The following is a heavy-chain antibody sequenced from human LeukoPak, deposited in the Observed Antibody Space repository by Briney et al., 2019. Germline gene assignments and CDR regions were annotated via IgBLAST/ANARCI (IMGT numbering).Heavy chain of an antibody. CDR2: INPNSGGT. V-gene: IGHV1-2*02. Sequence: ASVKVSCKASGYAFTGYYMHWVRQAPGQGLEWMGWINPNSGGTNYAQKFQGRVTMTRDTSISTAYMELSRLRSDDTAVYYCARRGSVGSSWPFDYWGQGTLVTVSS. CDR3: ARRGSVGSSWPFDY. J-gene: IGHJ4*02. CDR1: GYAFTGYY. D-gene: IGHD6-13*01.